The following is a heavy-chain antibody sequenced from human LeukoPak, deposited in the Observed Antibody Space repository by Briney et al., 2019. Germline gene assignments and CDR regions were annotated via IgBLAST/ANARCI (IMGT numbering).Heavy chain of an antibody. J-gene: IGHJ4*02. CDR2: ISPSSYYI. V-gene: IGHV3-21*01. Sequence: GGSLRLSCAASGFTFSSCTMNWVRQAPGKGLEWVSSISPSSYYIYYADSVKGRFTISRDNSKNTLYLQMSSLRAEDTAVYYCARGHPGKYDLDYWGQGTLVTVSS. CDR1: GFTFSSCT. D-gene: IGHD3-10*01. CDR3: ARGHPGKYDLDY.